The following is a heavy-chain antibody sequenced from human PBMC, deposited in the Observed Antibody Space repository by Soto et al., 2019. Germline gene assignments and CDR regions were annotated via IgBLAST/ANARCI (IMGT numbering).Heavy chain of an antibody. D-gene: IGHD5-12*01. CDR3: TRHRGYSSGYWGQDF. V-gene: IGHV1-69*13. Sequence: SGKVSCKASGGAFDSSALNWLRQAPRQGLEWMGGIIPMFETTNYAQRFQGRVTVTADESTSTVYLELTRLRSEDTGMYYCTRHRGYSSGYWGQDFWGQGTLVTVSS. CDR1: GGAFDSSA. J-gene: IGHJ4*02. CDR2: IIPMFETT.